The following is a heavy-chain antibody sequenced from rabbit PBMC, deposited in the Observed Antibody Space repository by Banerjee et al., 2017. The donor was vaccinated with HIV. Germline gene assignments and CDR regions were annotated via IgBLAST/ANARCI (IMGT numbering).Heavy chain of an antibody. D-gene: IGHD6-1*01. J-gene: IGHJ4*01. CDR1: GFSFSSGYW. V-gene: IGHV1S45*01. CDR2: IDGVSSGRT. CDR3: ARSRGGAYAGPFNL. Sequence: QEQLEESGGDLVKPEGSLTLTCTASGFSFSSGYWICWVRQAPGKGLEWIACIDGVSSGRTYYANWAKGRFTISKTSSTTVTLQMTSLTAADTATYFCARSRGGAYAGPFNLWGPGTLVTVS.